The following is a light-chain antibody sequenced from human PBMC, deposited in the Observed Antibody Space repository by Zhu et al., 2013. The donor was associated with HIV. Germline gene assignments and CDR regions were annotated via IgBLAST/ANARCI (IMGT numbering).Light chain of an antibody. CDR2: GAS. Sequence: EIVMTQSPATLSVSPGERATLSCRASQSVNTNLAWYQQKPGQAPRLLIYGASTGATGIAARFSGSGSGTEFTLTISSLQSEDFAVYYCQQYXNWPLTFGGGPRWSSN. J-gene: IGKJ4*01. V-gene: IGKV3-15*01. CDR3: QQYXNWPLT. CDR1: QSVNTN.